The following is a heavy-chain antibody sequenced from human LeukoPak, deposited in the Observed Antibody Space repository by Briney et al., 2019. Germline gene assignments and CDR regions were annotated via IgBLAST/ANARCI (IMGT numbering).Heavy chain of an antibody. J-gene: IGHJ4*02. D-gene: IGHD3-10*01. Sequence: GGSLRLSCAASGFTFSSYSMIWVRQAPGKGLEWVSYISGSSSTIYYADSVKGRFTISRDNAKNSLYLQMNSLRAEDTAVYYCARDSNYYGSGSYYDYWGQGTLVTVSS. V-gene: IGHV3-48*04. CDR3: ARDSNYYGSGSYYDY. CDR1: GFTFSSYS. CDR2: ISGSSSTI.